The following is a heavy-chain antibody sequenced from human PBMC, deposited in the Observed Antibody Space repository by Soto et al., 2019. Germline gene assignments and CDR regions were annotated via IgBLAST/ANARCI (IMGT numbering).Heavy chain of an antibody. J-gene: IGHJ6*02. CDR1: GFTFSSYT. V-gene: IGHV3-48*02. Sequence: GASLRLSCAASGFTFSSYTMPCLRQAPGRGLEWISYISHSSDTLYYADSVNGRFTISRDNAKNSLYLHMNSLRDGDTAVYYCPRDLVSGGLYYYYGVEILAQGTTVAVSS. CDR2: ISHSSDTL. D-gene: IGHD6-25*01. CDR3: PRDLVSGGLYYYYGVEI.